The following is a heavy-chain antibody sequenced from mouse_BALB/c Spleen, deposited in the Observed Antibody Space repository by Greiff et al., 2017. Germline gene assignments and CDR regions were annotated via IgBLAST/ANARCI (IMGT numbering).Heavy chain of an antibody. V-gene: IGHV3-2*02. D-gene: IGHD2-14*01. CDR2: ISYSGST. Sequence: VQLQQSGPGLVKPSQSLSLTCTVTGYSITSDYAWNWIRQFPGNKLEWMGYISYSGSTSYNPSLKSRISITRDTSKNQFFLQLNSVTTEDTATYYCARKGAYYRYDNAMDYWGQGTSVTVSS. J-gene: IGHJ4*01. CDR1: GYSITSDYA. CDR3: ARKGAYYRYDNAMDY.